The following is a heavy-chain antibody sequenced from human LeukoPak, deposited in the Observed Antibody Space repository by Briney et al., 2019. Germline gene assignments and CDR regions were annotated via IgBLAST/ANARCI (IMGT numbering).Heavy chain of an antibody. J-gene: IGHJ3*02. CDR1: GFTFSSYS. Sequence: GGSLRLSCAASGFTFSSYSINWVRQAPGKGLEWVSSISGSSTYIYYADSVKGRFTISRDNAKNSLYLQMNSLRAEDSAVYYCARHRSSSWLDALDIWGQGTMVTVSS. D-gene: IGHD6-6*01. CDR2: ISGSSTYI. V-gene: IGHV3-21*01. CDR3: ARHRSSSWLDALDI.